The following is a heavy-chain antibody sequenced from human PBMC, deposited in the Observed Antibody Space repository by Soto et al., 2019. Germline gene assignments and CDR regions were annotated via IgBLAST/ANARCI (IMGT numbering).Heavy chain of an antibody. Sequence: ASVKVSCTASGYTFTSYDINWVRQATGQGLEWMGWMNPNSGNTGYAQKFQGRVTMTRNTSISTAYMELSSLRSEDTAVYYCARASYCSGGSCYSVGDYYYMDVWGKGTTVTVSS. CDR3: ARASYCSGGSCYSVGDYYYMDV. J-gene: IGHJ6*03. CDR2: MNPNSGNT. D-gene: IGHD2-15*01. V-gene: IGHV1-8*01. CDR1: GYTFTSYD.